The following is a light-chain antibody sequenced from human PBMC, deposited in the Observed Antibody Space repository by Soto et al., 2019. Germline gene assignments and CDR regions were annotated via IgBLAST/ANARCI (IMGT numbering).Light chain of an antibody. V-gene: IGLV1-44*01. Sequence: QSVLTQPPSASGTPGQRVTISCSGSSSNIGSNTVNLYQQLPGTAPKLLIYSNNQRPSGVPDRFSGSKSGTSASLAISGLQSEDEADYYCAAWDDSLNGHVVFGGGTKLTVL. CDR1: SSNIGSNT. CDR3: AAWDDSLNGHVV. CDR2: SNN. J-gene: IGLJ2*01.